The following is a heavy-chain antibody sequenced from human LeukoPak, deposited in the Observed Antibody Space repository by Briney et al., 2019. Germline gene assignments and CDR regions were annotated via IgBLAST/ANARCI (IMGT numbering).Heavy chain of an antibody. V-gene: IGHV4-59*01. J-gene: IGHJ4*02. D-gene: IGHD6-6*01. CDR2: IYYSGST. CDR3: ARGRGLPVRPPNEGFLDY. Sequence: PSETLSLTCTVSGGSISSYYWSWIRQPPGKGLEWIGYIYYSGSTNYNPSLKSRVTISVDTSKTQFSLRLSSVTAADTAVYYCARGRGLPVRPPNEGFLDYWGRGTLVTVSS. CDR1: GGSISSYY.